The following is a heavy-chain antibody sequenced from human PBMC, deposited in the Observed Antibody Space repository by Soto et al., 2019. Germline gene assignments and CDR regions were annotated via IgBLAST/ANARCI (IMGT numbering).Heavy chain of an antibody. V-gene: IGHV4-30-2*01. CDR3: ARGGTRVRGDTNWFDP. CDR2: IYHSGGT. J-gene: IGHJ5*02. CDR1: GGSISSGGYS. Sequence: PSETLPLTCAVSGGSISSGGYSWSWIRQPPGKGLEWIGYIYHSGGTYYNASLKSRVTISVDRSKNQFSLKLSSVTAAETAVYYCARGGTRVRGDTNWFDPWGQGTLVTSPQ. D-gene: IGHD3-10*01.